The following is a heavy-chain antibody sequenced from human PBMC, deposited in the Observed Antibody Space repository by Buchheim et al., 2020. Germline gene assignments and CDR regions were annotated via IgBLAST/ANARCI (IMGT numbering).Heavy chain of an antibody. CDR1: GFTFSSYA. D-gene: IGHD3-3*01. V-gene: IGHV3-23*01. Sequence: EVQLLESGGGLVQPGGSLRLSCAASGFTFSSYAMSWVRQAPGKGLEWVSAISGSGGSTYYADSVKGRFTISRDNSKNTLYWQMNSLRAEDTAVYYCAKDANYDFWSGYYGLFDYWGQGTL. J-gene: IGHJ4*02. CDR3: AKDANYDFWSGYYGLFDY. CDR2: ISGSGGST.